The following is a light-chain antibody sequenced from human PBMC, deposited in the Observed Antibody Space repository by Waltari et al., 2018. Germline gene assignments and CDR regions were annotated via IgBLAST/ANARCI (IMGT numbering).Light chain of an antibody. CDR3: QHYYAYWA. CDR2: KAS. Sequence: DIQMTQSPSTLSASVGDRVTITCRASQNITTSLAWYQKKPGKAPNLLIYKASTLENGVPSRFTGSGSGTEFTLTISSLQADDLATYYCQHYYAYWAFGQGTKVEIK. CDR1: QNITTS. J-gene: IGKJ1*01. V-gene: IGKV1-5*03.